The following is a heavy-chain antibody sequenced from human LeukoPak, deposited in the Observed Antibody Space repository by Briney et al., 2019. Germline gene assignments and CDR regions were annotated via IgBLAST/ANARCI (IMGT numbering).Heavy chain of an antibody. V-gene: IGHV1-69*06. Sequence: EASVKVSCKASGCTFSSYAISWVRQAPGQGLEWMGGIIPIFGTANYAQKFQGRVTITADKSTSTAYMELSSLRSEDTAVYYCARACSSTSCSGSDYYYYGMDVWGKGTTVTVSS. J-gene: IGHJ6*04. CDR1: GCTFSSYA. CDR2: IIPIFGTA. D-gene: IGHD2-2*01. CDR3: ARACSSTSCSGSDYYYYGMDV.